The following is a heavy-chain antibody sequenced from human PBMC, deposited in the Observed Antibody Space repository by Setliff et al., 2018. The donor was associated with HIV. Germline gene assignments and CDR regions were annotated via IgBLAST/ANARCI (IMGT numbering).Heavy chain of an antibody. CDR2: LYYSGST. V-gene: IGHV4-39*01. D-gene: IGHD3-3*01. CDR1: GGSIRSSSHY. J-gene: IGHJ4*02. Sequence: SETLSLTCTVSGGSIRSSSHYWGWIRQPPGKGLEWIGSLYYSGSTYNNPSLKSRLTISADMSKNQFFLKLLSMTAADTAVYYCARPSFGIGGGSIFDSWGQGTLVTVSS. CDR3: ARPSFGIGGGSIFDS.